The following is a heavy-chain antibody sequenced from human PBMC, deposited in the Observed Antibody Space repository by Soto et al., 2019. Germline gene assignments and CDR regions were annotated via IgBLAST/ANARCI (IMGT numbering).Heavy chain of an antibody. CDR1: GFTFGSYA. D-gene: IGHD1-26*01. J-gene: IGHJ4*02. CDR3: TTDSRTTLPEIRFDY. Sequence: GGSLRLSCAASGFTFGSYAMSWVRQAPGKGLEWVGRVKSKADGGSGDYAAPVKGRFVVSRDDSKDIVYLQMNSLKIEDTGVYYCTTDSRTTLPEIRFDYWGQGTVVTVSS. CDR2: VKSKADGGSG. V-gene: IGHV3-15*01.